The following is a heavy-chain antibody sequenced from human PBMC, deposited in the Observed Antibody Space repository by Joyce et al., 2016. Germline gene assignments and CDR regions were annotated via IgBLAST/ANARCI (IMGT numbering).Heavy chain of an antibody. J-gene: IGHJ5*02. CDR2: IIPILGIT. Sequence: QVQLVPSGAEVKKPGSSVKVSCRASGGIFSSYTTSWIRQAPGQGLEWMGRIIPILGITNYAQKFQGIVTITADKSTSTAYMELSSLISDDTAVYYCARDNGDDRYNTSWLDPWGQGTLVTVSS. CDR3: ARDNGDDRYNTSWLDP. V-gene: IGHV1-69*02. D-gene: IGHD1-1*01. CDR1: GGIFSSYT.